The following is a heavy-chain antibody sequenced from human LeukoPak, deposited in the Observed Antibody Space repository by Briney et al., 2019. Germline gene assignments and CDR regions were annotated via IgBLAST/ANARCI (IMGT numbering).Heavy chain of an antibody. V-gene: IGHV4-30-2*01. D-gene: IGHD4-23*01. CDR1: GGSIMVAAYS. Sequence: TSETLSLTCTVSGGSIMVAAYSWSWIRQPPGKGLELIGYIYYSGRTYYNPSLKSRVTISLDRSKNQFSLKVSSVTAADTAVYFCARGYGDNSGAFDIWGQGTLVTASS. J-gene: IGHJ3*02. CDR2: IYYSGRT. CDR3: ARGYGDNSGAFDI.